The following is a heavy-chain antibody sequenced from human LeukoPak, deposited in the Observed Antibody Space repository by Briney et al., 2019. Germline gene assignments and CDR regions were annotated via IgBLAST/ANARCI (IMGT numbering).Heavy chain of an antibody. J-gene: IGHJ4*02. Sequence: QAGGSLRLSCAVSGFTFSSSAMHWVRQAPGKGLEWVAVISSDGSNEYYADSVKGRFTISRDNSKNTLYLQMNSLRAEDTAIYYCAKVRDYIFDNWGQGTLVTVSS. CDR3: AKVRDYIFDN. CDR1: GFTFSSSA. D-gene: IGHD4-11*01. CDR2: ISSDGSNE. V-gene: IGHV3-30*18.